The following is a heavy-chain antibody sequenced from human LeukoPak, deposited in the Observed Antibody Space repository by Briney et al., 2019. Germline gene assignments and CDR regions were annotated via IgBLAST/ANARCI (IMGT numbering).Heavy chain of an antibody. J-gene: IGHJ6*03. Sequence: SETLPLTCTVSGGSFSSYYWSWIRQPPGKGLEWIGYIYYSESTNYNPSLKSRVTISVDTSKNQFSLKLNSVTAADTAVYYCARATHYSNYRHHYYYMDVWGKGTTVTVSS. D-gene: IGHD4-11*01. CDR1: GGSFSSYY. V-gene: IGHV4-59*01. CDR2: IYYSEST. CDR3: ARATHYSNYRHHYYYMDV.